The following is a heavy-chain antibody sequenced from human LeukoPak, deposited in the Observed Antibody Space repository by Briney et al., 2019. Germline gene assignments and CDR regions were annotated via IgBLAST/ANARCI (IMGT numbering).Heavy chain of an antibody. Sequence: VASVKVSCKVSGYTLTELSMHWVRQAPGKGLEWMGGFDPEDGETIYAQKFQGRVTMTEDTSTDTAYMELSSLRSEDTAVYYCAGAYSNTRRMPDNWGQGTLVTVSS. CDR2: FDPEDGET. D-gene: IGHD2-21*01. J-gene: IGHJ4*02. CDR1: GYTLTELS. CDR3: AGAYSNTRRMPDN. V-gene: IGHV1-24*01.